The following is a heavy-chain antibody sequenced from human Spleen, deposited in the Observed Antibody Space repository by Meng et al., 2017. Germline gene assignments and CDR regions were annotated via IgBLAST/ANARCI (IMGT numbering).Heavy chain of an antibody. CDR3: ASVRFGELLPNY. J-gene: IGHJ4*02. Sequence: GSLRLSCTVSGGSISSYYWSWIRQPPGKGLEWIGYINYSGSTNYNPSLKSRVTISADTSNNGFSLKLSSVTAADTAVYYCASVRFGELLPNYWGQGTLVTGSS. CDR2: INYSGST. V-gene: IGHV4-59*01. CDR1: GGSISSYY. D-gene: IGHD3-10*01.